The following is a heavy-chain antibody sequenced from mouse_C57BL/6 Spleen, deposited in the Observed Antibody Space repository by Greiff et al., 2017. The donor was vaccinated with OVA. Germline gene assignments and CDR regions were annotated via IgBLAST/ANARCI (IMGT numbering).Heavy chain of an antibody. J-gene: IGHJ2*01. CDR2: IYPGDGDT. V-gene: IGHV1-82*01. CDR1: GYAFSSSW. CDR3: ARTSVFDY. Sequence: VQLQQSGPELVKPGASVKISCKASGYAFSSSWMNWVKQRPGQGLEWIGRIYPGDGDTNYNGKFKGKATLTADKSSSTAYMQLSGLTSEDAAVYFCARTSVFDYWGQGTTLTVSA.